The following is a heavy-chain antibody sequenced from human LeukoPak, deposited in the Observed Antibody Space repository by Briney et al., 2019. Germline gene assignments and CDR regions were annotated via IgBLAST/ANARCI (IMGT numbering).Heavy chain of an antibody. Sequence: SETLSLTCTVSGGSISSYYWSWIRQPPGKGLEWIGYIYYSGTTVYNPSLKSRVTISVDKSKNQFSLKLSSVTAADTAVYYCARAPASPDWFDPWGQGTLVTVSS. CDR1: GGSISSYY. CDR2: IYYSGTT. J-gene: IGHJ5*02. D-gene: IGHD2-2*01. CDR3: ARAPASPDWFDP. V-gene: IGHV4-59*12.